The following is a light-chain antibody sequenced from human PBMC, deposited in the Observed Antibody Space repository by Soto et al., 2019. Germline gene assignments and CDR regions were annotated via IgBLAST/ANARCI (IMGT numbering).Light chain of an antibody. CDR1: QSVGTK. Sequence: EIVLTQSPGTLSLSPGERANLSCRASQSVGTKLAWYQQTPGLAPRLLIYGASNRATGVPARISGSVSGTEFTLTIASLQSEDVAVYYCQQYSSWLWTLGQGTKVDIK. J-gene: IGKJ1*01. CDR2: GAS. V-gene: IGKV3-15*01. CDR3: QQYSSWLWT.